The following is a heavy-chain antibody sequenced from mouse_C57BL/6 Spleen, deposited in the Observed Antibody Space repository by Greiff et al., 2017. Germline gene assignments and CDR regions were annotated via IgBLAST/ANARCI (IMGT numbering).Heavy chain of an antibody. J-gene: IGHJ4*01. Sequence: VKLMESGAELARPGASVKLSCKASGYTFTSYGISWVKQRTGQGLEWIGEIYPRSGNTYYNEKFKGKATLTADKSSSTAYMALRSLTSEDSAVYFCARHLLSFYAMDYWGQGTSVTVSS. D-gene: IGHD2-1*01. CDR1: GYTFTSYG. CDR2: IYPRSGNT. V-gene: IGHV1-81*01. CDR3: ARHLLSFYAMDY.